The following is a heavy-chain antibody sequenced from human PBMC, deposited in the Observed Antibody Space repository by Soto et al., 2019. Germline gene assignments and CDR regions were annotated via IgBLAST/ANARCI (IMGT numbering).Heavy chain of an antibody. CDR3: ARDRVTPAYTFEF. CDR1: GASVSSGSHY. Sequence: SETLSLTCNVSGASVSSGSHYWSWIRQPPGKGLEWIGHIYFSGSTKYNSSLKSRVTISVDMSKNQFSLRVISVTAADTAVYYCARDRVTPAYTFEFCGQGTLVIVSS. D-gene: IGHD3-16*01. CDR2: IYFSGST. V-gene: IGHV4-61*01. J-gene: IGHJ4*02.